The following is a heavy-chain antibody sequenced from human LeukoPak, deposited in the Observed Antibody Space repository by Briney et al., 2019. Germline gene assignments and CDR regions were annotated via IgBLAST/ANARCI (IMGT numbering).Heavy chain of an antibody. CDR1: GGTFSSYA. J-gene: IGHJ4*02. CDR3: ASVNYDILTGSGYYFDY. CDR2: IIPIFGTA. Sequence: SVKVSCKPSGGTFSSYAISWVRQAPGQGLEWMGGIIPIFGTANYAQKFQGRVTITTDESTSTAYIEQSSLRSEDTAVYYCASVNYDILTGSGYYFDYWGQGTLVTVSS. V-gene: IGHV1-69*05. D-gene: IGHD3-9*01.